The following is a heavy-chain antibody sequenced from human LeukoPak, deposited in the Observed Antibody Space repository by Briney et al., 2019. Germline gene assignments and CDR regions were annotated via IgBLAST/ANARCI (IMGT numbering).Heavy chain of an antibody. V-gene: IGHV7-4-1*02. D-gene: IGHD1-26*01. Sequence: ASVKVSCKASGYTFTKYPMNWVRQAPGQGLEWMGWINTNTGNPTYAQGFTGRFVFSLDTSVSTAYLQISSLKAEDTAVYYCARPNSGSYFSAFDYWGQGTLVTVSS. CDR3: ARPNSGSYFSAFDY. CDR2: INTNTGNP. J-gene: IGHJ4*02. CDR1: GYTFTKYP.